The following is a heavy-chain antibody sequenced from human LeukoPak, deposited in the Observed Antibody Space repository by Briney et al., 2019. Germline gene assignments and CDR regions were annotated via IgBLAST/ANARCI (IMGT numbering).Heavy chain of an antibody. D-gene: IGHD3-3*01. CDR2: TYTSGST. V-gene: IGHV4-4*09. Sequence: SETLSLTCSVSGGSMRPYHWSWMRQPPGEGLEWIGHTYTSGSTNYNPSLKSRVTISVDTSKNQFSLELSSVTAADTAVYYCARHPIRGALDIWGQGTMVTVSS. CDR1: GGSMRPYH. CDR3: ARHPIRGALDI. J-gene: IGHJ3*02.